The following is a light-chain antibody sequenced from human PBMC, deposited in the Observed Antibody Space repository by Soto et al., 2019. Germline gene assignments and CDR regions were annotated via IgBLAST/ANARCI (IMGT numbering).Light chain of an antibody. J-gene: IGLJ2*01. CDR3: CSYSTTTPLI. CDR2: EGS. CDR1: SSDVGSYNL. V-gene: IGLV2-23*01. Sequence: QSALTQPASVSGSPGQSVTISCTGTSSDVGSYNLVSWFQQHPGKAPKLMIYEGSKRPSGVSNRFSGSKSGTTASLTISGLQAEDEADYYCCSYSTTTPLIFGGGTKLTVL.